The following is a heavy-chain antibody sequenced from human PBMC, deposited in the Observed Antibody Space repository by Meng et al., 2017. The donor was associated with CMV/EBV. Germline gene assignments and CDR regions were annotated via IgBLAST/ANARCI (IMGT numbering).Heavy chain of an antibody. CDR3: ARCCLGDNYDFWSGYFNYYYYYGMDV. Sequence: SETLSLTCTVSGYSISSGYYWGWIRPPPGKGLEWIGSIYHSGSTYYNPSLKSRVTISVDTSKNQFSLKLSSVTAADTAVYYCARCCLGDNYDFWSGYFNYYYYYGMDVWGQGTTVTVSS. D-gene: IGHD3-3*01. CDR2: IYHSGST. J-gene: IGHJ6*02. CDR1: GYSISSGYY. V-gene: IGHV4-38-2*02.